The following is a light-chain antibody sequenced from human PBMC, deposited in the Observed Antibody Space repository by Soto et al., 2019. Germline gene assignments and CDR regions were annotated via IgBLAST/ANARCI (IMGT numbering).Light chain of an antibody. V-gene: IGKV3-20*01. CDR3: QHYGTSPPLVT. CDR1: QSISRTY. J-gene: IGKJ4*01. Sequence: EIVLTQSPGTLYLSPGERATLSCRASQSISRTYLAWYQQKPGQAPRLLIYGASNRATGIPDRCSGSGSGTDFTLTISRLEPEECSVYYCQHYGTSPPLVTFGGGTKVEIK. CDR2: GAS.